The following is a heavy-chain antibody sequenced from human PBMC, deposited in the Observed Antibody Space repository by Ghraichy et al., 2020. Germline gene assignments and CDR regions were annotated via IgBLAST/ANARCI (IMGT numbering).Heavy chain of an antibody. CDR3: ARDPGTMVRGVIAEFDY. CDR2: IYTSGST. Sequence: SETLSLTCTVSGGSISSYYWSWIRQPAGKGLEWIGRIYTSGSTNYNPSLKSRVTMSVDTSKNQFSLKLSSVTAADTAVYYCARDPGTMVRGVIAEFDYWGQGTLVTVSS. J-gene: IGHJ4*02. V-gene: IGHV4-4*07. D-gene: IGHD3-10*01. CDR1: GGSISSYY.